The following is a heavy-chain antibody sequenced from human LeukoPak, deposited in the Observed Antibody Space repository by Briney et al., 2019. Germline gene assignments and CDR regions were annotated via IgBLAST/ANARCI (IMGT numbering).Heavy chain of an antibody. V-gene: IGHV4-61*02. Sequence: SQTLSLTCTLAGGFISSGCYYWSWLRQPAGRGLEWIGRIYISGSTNYNPSLKSRVTITVNTSKNQFSLKLSSVTAADKAVYYCARDLTIFGVVIMGGWFDPWGQGTLATVSS. CDR1: GGFISSGCYY. J-gene: IGHJ5*02. CDR2: IYISGST. D-gene: IGHD3-3*01. CDR3: ARDLTIFGVVIMGGWFDP.